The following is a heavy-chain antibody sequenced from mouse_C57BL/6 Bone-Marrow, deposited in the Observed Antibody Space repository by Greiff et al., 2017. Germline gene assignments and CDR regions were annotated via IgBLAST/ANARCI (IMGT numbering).Heavy chain of an antibody. CDR2: IHPYDSDT. V-gene: IGHV1-74*01. D-gene: IGHD2-2*01. J-gene: IGHJ3*01. CDR3: AIRYGYGAWFAY. CDR1: GYTFTSYW. Sequence: QVQLQQPGAELVKPGASVKVSCKASGYTFTSYWMHWVKQRHGQGLEWIGRIHPYDSDTNYNQKFKGKATLTVDKSSSTAYMQLSSLTSDDSAVYYCAIRYGYGAWFAYWGQGTLVTVSA.